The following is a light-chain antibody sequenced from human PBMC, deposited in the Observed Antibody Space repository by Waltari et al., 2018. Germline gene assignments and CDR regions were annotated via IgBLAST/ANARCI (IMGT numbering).Light chain of an antibody. CDR3: STYTTGVV. CDR1: SRDVGDHNY. CDR2: DVT. J-gene: IGLJ2*01. V-gene: IGLV2-14*03. Sequence: QSALTQPASVTGSPGQSITISCTGSSRDVGDHNYVSWYQQHPGKVPKLLVFDVTHRPSGGSVRFSGSKSGNTASLTISGLQAEDEGDYYCSTYTTGVVFGGGTKLTVL.